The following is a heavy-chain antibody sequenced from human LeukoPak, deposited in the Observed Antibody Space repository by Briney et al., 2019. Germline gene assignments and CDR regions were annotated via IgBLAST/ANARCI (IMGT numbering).Heavy chain of an antibody. J-gene: IGHJ5*02. V-gene: IGHV3-23*01. CDR3: AKTNGSGRNYWFDP. CDR1: GFTISSYD. Sequence: GGSLRLSCAASGFTISSYDMSWVRQAPGKGLEWVSLISGSGASTYYADSVKGRFTISRDNSKNTLYMQMNSLRAEDTAVYYCAKTNGSGRNYWFDPWGQGTLVTVSS. CDR2: ISGSGAST. D-gene: IGHD3-10*01.